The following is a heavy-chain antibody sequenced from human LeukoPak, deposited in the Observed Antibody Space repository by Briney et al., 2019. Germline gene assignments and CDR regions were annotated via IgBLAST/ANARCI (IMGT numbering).Heavy chain of an antibody. CDR3: ARVRIQLWPHFDY. J-gene: IGHJ4*02. D-gene: IGHD5-18*01. CDR1: GYTFTGYY. V-gene: IGHV1-2*02. CDR2: INPNSGGT. Sequence: ASVKVSCKASGYTFTGYYMHWVRQAPGQGLEWMGWINPNSGGTNYAQKFQGRVTMTRDTSISTAYMELSRLRSDDTAVYYCARVRIQLWPHFDYWGQGTLVTVSS.